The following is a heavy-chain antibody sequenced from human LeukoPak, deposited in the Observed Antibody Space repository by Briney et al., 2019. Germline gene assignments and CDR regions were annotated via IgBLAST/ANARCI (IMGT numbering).Heavy chain of an antibody. CDR3: ARAEPKAIVGATLGGVRRWGVGAPFDY. CDR1: GFTVSSNY. V-gene: IGHV3-66*01. D-gene: IGHD1-26*01. Sequence: PGGSLRLSCAASGFTVSSNYMSWVRQAPGKGLERVSVIYSGGSTYYADSVKGRFTISRDNSKNTLYLQMNSLRAEDTAVYYCARAEPKAIVGATLGGVRRWGVGAPFDYWGQGTLVTVSS. CDR2: IYSGGST. J-gene: IGHJ4*02.